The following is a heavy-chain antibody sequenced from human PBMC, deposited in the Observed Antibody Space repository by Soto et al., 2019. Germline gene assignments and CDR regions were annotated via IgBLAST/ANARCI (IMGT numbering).Heavy chain of an antibody. CDR2: IYPGDSDT. J-gene: IGHJ6*02. D-gene: IGHD5-18*01. CDR3: ARTESGYSYGFADV. CDR1: GYSFTSYW. Sequence: GESLKISWKGSGYSFTSYWVGWVRQMPGKGLEWMGIIYPGDSDTRYSTYLKGKLTISADKPIRTAYLQWSSLKASETAMYYCARTESGYSYGFADVWGQGTTVTVSS. V-gene: IGHV5-51*04.